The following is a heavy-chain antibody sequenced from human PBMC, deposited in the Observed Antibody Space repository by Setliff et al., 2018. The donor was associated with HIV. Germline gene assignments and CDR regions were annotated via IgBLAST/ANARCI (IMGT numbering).Heavy chain of an antibody. CDR1: GGSLNSAYY. CDR2: MYHSGTA. V-gene: IGHV4-38-2*01. CDR3: TRHAPGSDYGDAYYFDY. J-gene: IGHJ4*02. Sequence: SETLSLTCGVSGGSLNSAYYWGWIRQPPGKGLEWIGRMYHSGTAFHNPSLKSRVTISVDTSKKRFSLKLSSVTAADTAVYYCTRHAPGSDYGDAYYFDYWGQGRLVTVSS. D-gene: IGHD4-17*01.